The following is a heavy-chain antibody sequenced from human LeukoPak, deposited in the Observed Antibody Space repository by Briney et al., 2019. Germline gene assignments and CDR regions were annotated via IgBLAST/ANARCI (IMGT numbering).Heavy chain of an antibody. Sequence: KPSETLSLTCTVSGGSISSYYWSWIRQPPGKGLEWIGYIYYSGSTDYNPSLKSRVTISVDTSKNQFSLKLSSVTAADTAVYYCARGKQLEWTLWGRGTLVTVSS. CDR3: ARGKQLEWTL. D-gene: IGHD6-13*01. V-gene: IGHV4-59*01. CDR1: GGSISSYY. CDR2: IYYSGST. J-gene: IGHJ4*02.